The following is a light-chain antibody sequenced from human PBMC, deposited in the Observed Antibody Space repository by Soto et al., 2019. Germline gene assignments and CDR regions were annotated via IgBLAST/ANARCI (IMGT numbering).Light chain of an antibody. J-gene: IGLJ3*02. V-gene: IGLV1-51*02. Sequence: QSVLTQPPSASAAPGQKVTISCSGSDSNIGSDSVSWYQQVPGTAPKLLIYENNKRPSGIPDRFSGSKSGTSATLDISGLQTGDEADYYCGTWDSGLSAVVIGGGTKLTVL. CDR1: DSNIGSDS. CDR2: ENN. CDR3: GTWDSGLSAVV.